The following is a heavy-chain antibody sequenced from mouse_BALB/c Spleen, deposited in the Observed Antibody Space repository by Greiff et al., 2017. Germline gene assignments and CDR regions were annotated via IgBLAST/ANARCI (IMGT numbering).Heavy chain of an antibody. V-gene: IGHV5-6-5*01. CDR1: GFTFSSYA. CDR2: ISSGGST. Sequence: EVQLQESGGGLVKPGGSLKLSCAASGFTFSSYAMSWVRQTPEKRLEWVASISSGGSTYYPDSVKGRFTISRDNARNILYLQMSSLRSEDTAMYYCARGGGLYYFDYWGQGTTLTVSS. J-gene: IGHJ2*01. CDR3: ARGGGLYYFDY.